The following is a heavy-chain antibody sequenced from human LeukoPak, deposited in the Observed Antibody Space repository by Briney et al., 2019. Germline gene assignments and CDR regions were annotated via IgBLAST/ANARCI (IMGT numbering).Heavy chain of an antibody. V-gene: IGHV3-30*18. CDR2: ISYDGSNK. D-gene: IGHD6-13*01. J-gene: IGHJ3*02. CDR1: GFTFSSYG. CDR3: AKVRAGLYDAFDI. Sequence: GGSLRLSCAASGFTFSSYGMHWVRQAPGKGLEWVAVISYDGSNKYYADSVKGRFTVSRDNSKNTLYLQMNSLRAEDTAVYYCAKVRAGLYDAFDIWGQGTMVTVSS.